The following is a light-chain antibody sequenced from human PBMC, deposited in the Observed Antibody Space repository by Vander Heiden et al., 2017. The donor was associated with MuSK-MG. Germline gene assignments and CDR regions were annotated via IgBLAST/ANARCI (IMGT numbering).Light chain of an antibody. J-gene: IGKJ2*01. Sequence: DIQINQSPSSLSASVGDRVTITCRASQYISSYLNWYQQEPGKAPKLLIHTASTLQNVVPSRFRGSGSGTEFTLTISSLQPEDFATYYCQQSNSTPFTFGQGTKLEMK. V-gene: IGKV1-39*01. CDR3: QQSNSTPFT. CDR1: QYISSY. CDR2: TAS.